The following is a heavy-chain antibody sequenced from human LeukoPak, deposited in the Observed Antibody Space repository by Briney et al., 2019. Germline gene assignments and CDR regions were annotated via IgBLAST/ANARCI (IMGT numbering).Heavy chain of an antibody. V-gene: IGHV1-46*01. CDR1: GYTFTRYY. CDR3: ARGPSITMVRGGQWYYYMDV. J-gene: IGHJ6*03. CDR2: INPSGGST. Sequence: ASVKVSCKASGYTFTRYYMHWVRQAPGQGLEWMGIINPSGGSTNYAQKFQGRVTMTRDTSTNTVYMELSSLRSEDTDVYYCARGPSITMVRGGQWYYYMDVWGKGTTVTISS. D-gene: IGHD3-10*01.